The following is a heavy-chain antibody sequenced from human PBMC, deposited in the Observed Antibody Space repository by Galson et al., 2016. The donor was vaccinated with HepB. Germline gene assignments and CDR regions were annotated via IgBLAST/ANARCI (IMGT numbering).Heavy chain of an antibody. Sequence: SVKVSCKASGGSLRRLAISWVRQAPGQGLEWMGGIIPIFPTPNYAQKFQGRITITADDSTSTAYMELSGLRSEDTAVYYCARVGVGEDDYFSNWFDPWGQGTLVTVSS. D-gene: IGHD5-24*01. CDR1: GGSLRRLA. CDR3: ARVGVGEDDYFSNWFDP. J-gene: IGHJ5*02. V-gene: IGHV1-69*13. CDR2: IIPIFPTP.